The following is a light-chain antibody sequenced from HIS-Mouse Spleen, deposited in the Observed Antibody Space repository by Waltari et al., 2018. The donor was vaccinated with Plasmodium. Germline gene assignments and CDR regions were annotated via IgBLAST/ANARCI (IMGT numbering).Light chain of an antibody. Sequence: SYELTQPLSVSVALGQTARITCGGNNIGSKNVPWYQQKPGQAPVLVIYRDSNRPSGIPGRFSGSNSGNTATLTISRAQAGDEADYYCQVWDSSTVFGGGTKLTVL. CDR1: NIGSKN. CDR2: RDS. J-gene: IGLJ3*02. CDR3: QVWDSSTV. V-gene: IGLV3-9*01.